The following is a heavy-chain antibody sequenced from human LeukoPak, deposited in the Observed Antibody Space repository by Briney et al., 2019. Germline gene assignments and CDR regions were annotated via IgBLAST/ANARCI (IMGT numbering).Heavy chain of an antibody. CDR1: GFTFSIYR. CDR3: AREPTVGTPPA. J-gene: IGHJ1*01. CDR2: ISSSSSYI. D-gene: IGHD4-23*01. V-gene: IGHV3-21*01. Sequence: GGSLRLSCAASGFTFSIYRITWVRQAPGKGLEWVSSISSSSSYIYYADSVKGRFTISRDNAKNSLYLHMNSLRAEDTAVYFCAREPTVGTPPAWGQGTLVIVSS.